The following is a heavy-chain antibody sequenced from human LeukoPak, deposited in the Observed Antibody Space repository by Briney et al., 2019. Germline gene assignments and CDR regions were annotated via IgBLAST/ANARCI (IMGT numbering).Heavy chain of an antibody. V-gene: IGHV3-48*03. Sequence: GGSLRLSCAASGFTFSTYEMNWVRQAPGKGLEWVSYISSSGTPIYYTDSVKGRFTISRDNAKNSLYLQMNSLRAKDTAVYYCARGGGNFFLNFWGQGTLATVSS. CDR1: GFTFSTYE. CDR3: ARGGGNFFLNF. CDR2: ISSSGTPI. D-gene: IGHD1-7*01. J-gene: IGHJ4*02.